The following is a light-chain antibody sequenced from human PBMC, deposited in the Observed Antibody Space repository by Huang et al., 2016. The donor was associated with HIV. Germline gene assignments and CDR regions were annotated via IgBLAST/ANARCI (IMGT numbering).Light chain of an antibody. Sequence: EIVMTQSPVTLSVSPGERATLSCRASQSISNNLAWYQQKPGLAPRLLVYSASTRVTGIPVRFSGRVSGTEFTLTISSLQSEDFAVYYCQQYQDWPPEALTFGGWTKGE. V-gene: IGKV3-15*01. J-gene: IGKJ4*01. CDR3: QQYQDWPPEALT. CDR2: SAS. CDR1: QSISNN.